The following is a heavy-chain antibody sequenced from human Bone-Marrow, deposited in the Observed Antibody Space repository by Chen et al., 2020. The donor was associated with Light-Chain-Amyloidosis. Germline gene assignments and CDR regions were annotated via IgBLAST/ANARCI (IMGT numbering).Heavy chain of an antibody. CDR1: GFTVTGNY. CDR2: IYSCGFT. D-gene: IGHD3-10*01. CDR3: ATLDTYGYYFDS. V-gene: IGHV3-53*02. J-gene: IGHJ4*02. Sequence: EVQLVETGGGLIQPGGSLRLSCAVSGFTVTGNYMGWVRQAPGKGLEWVSVIYSCGFTYYADSVEGRFTISRDHSKNTLFLQMNSLRAEDTAVYYCATLDTYGYYFDSWGQGTLVTVSS.